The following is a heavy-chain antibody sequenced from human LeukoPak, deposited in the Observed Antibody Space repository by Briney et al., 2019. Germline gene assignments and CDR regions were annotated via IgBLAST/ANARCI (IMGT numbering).Heavy chain of an antibody. V-gene: IGHV3-53*01. CDR1: GFTVSSNC. CDR3: ARYCSGGSCYLGFDALDI. D-gene: IGHD2-15*01. Sequence: GGSLRLSCAASGFTVSSNCMSWVRQAPGKGLEWVSVIYSGGSTYYADSVKGRFTISRDNSKNTLYLQMNSLRAEDTAVYYCARYCSGGSCYLGFDALDIWGQGTMVTVSS. CDR2: IYSGGST. J-gene: IGHJ3*02.